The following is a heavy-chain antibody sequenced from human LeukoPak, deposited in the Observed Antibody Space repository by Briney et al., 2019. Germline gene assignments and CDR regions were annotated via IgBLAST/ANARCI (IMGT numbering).Heavy chain of an antibody. Sequence: GGSLRLSCAASGFTFSSYSMNWVRQAPGKGLEWVSRVNSDGSTTSYADSVKGRFTVSRDNAKNTLYLQMNSLRVDDTAVYYCARLDVYTNSRYQGYVWGQGTMVTVSS. D-gene: IGHD1-14*01. J-gene: IGHJ3*01. CDR2: VNSDGSTT. CDR3: ARLDVYTNSRYQGYV. V-gene: IGHV3-74*01. CDR1: GFTFSSYS.